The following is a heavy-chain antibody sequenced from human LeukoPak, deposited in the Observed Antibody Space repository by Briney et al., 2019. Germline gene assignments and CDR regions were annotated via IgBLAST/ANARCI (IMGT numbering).Heavy chain of an antibody. D-gene: IGHD4-11*01. CDR2: ISGSGGST. V-gene: IGHV3-23*01. J-gene: IGHJ4*02. CDR1: GFTFSSYA. Sequence: GGSLRLSCAASGFTFSSYAMSWVRQAPGKGLEWVSAISGSGGSTYYADSVKGRFTISRDNSKNTLYLQMDSLRAEDTAVYYCAGAPEDDYSKYVGDYWGQGTLVTVSS. CDR3: AGAPEDDYSKYVGDY.